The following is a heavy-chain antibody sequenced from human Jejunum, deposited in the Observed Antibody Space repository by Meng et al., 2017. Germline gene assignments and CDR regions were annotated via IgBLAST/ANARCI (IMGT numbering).Heavy chain of an antibody. V-gene: IGHV1-46*01. J-gene: IGHJ5*02. CDR2: INPSGDRT. CDR3: ARDNSDSSTSWWFDL. CDR1: GYTFTNHY. D-gene: IGHD3-10*01. Sequence: QVQLVQSGAEGKKPGASGKVSCKASGYTFTNHYMHWVRQAPGQGLEWMGVINPSGDRTIYAQKFQGRLSMTRDTSTSTLYMELSSLRFEDTAAYYCARDNSDSSTSWWFDLWGQGTLVTVSS.